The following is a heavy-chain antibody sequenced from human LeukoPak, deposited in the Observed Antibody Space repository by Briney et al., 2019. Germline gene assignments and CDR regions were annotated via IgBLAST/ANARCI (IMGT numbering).Heavy chain of an antibody. CDR2: MNPNSGNT. Sequence: ASVKVSCKASGYTFTSYDINWVRQATGQGLEWMGWMNPNSGNTGYAQKLQGRVTMTTDTSTSTAYMELRSLRSDDTAVYYCARGGGLSYYYSGMDVWGQGTTVTVSS. CDR1: GYTFTSYD. J-gene: IGHJ6*02. CDR3: ARGGGLSYYYSGMDV. D-gene: IGHD3-16*01. V-gene: IGHV1-8*01.